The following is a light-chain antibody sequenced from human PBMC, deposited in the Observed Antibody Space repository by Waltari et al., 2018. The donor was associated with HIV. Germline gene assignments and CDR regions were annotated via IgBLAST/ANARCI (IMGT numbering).Light chain of an antibody. CDR2: GAS. CDR3: QQYYAFPRT. J-gene: IGKJ1*01. Sequence: VIWMTQSPALLSASTGDKVNITCRLSQAIDNYSAWYQQRPGKAPNLLIYGASTLQSGVPSRISGSGSGTDFTLTISCLQPEDFAVYYCQQYYAFPRTFGHGTKVEVK. CDR1: QAIDNY. V-gene: IGKV1D-8*01.